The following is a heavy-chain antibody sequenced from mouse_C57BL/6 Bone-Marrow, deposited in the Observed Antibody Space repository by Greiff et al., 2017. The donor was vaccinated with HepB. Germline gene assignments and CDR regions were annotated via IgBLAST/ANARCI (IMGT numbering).Heavy chain of an antibody. J-gene: IGHJ3*01. CDR1: GFTFSSYG. Sequence: EVKLVESGGDLVKPGGSLKLSCAASGFTFSSYGMSWVRQTPDKRLEWVATISSGGSYTYYPDSVKGRFTISRDNAKNTLYLQMSSLKSEDTAMYDCARPIYYYGSSYAWFAYWGQGTLVTVSA. CDR3: ARPIYYYGSSYAWFAY. CDR2: ISSGGSYT. D-gene: IGHD1-1*01. V-gene: IGHV5-6*01.